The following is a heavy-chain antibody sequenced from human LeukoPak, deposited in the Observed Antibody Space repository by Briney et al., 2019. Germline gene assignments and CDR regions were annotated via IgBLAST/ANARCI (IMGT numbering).Heavy chain of an antibody. CDR2: TYYRSKWYN. CDR1: GDSVSSNSAA. V-gene: IGHV6-1*01. CDR3: ARIYYYDSSGHYYALGYFDY. Sequence: SQTLSLTCAISGDSVSSNSAAWNWIRQSPSRGLEWLGRTYYRSKWYNDYAVSVKSRITINPDTSKNQFSLQLNSVTPEDTALYYCARIYYYDSSGHYYALGYFDYWGQGTLVTVSS. J-gene: IGHJ4*02. D-gene: IGHD3-22*01.